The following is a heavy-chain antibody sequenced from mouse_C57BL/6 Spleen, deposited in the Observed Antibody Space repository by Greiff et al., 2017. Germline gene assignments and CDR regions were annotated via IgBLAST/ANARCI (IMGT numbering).Heavy chain of an antibody. CDR1: GYTFTDYN. CDR2: INPNNGGT. Sequence: VQLQQSGPELVKPGASVKIPCKASGYTFTDYNMDWVKQSHGKSLEWIGDINPNNGGTIYNQKFKGKATLTVDKSSSTAYMELRSLTSEDTAVYYCARSPFPFAYWGQGTLVTVSA. J-gene: IGHJ3*01. V-gene: IGHV1-18*01. CDR3: ARSPFPFAY.